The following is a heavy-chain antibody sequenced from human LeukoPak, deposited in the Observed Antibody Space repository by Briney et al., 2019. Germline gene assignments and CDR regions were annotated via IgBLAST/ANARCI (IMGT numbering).Heavy chain of an antibody. V-gene: IGHV1-69*04. Sequence: GAAVKVSCKASGGTFSSYAISWGRQAPGQGLEWMGRIIPILGIANYAQKFQGRVSITADKSTSTAYMELSSLRSEDTAVYYCARVGGTYSGYENAFDIWGQGTMVTVSS. J-gene: IGHJ3*02. CDR2: IIPILGIA. CDR1: GGTFSSYA. D-gene: IGHD5-12*01. CDR3: ARVGGTYSGYENAFDI.